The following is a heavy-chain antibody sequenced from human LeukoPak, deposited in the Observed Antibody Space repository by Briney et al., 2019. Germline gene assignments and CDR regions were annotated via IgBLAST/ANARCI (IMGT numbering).Heavy chain of an antibody. D-gene: IGHD5-18*01. CDR2: INPNSGGT. V-gene: IGHV1-2*04. CDR3: ASEADTAMGFDY. CDR1: GYTFTGYY. J-gene: IGHJ4*02. Sequence: ASVKVSCKASGYTFTGYYMHWVRQAPGQGLEWMGWINPNSGGTNYAQKFQGWVTMTRDTSISTAYMELSRLRSDDTAVYYCASEADTAMGFDYWGQGTLVTVSS.